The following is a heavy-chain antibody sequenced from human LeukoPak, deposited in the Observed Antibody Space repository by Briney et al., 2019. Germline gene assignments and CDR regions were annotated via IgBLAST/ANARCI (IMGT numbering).Heavy chain of an antibody. CDR2: SDLEDGET. CDR3: ATGVATDMRGMDV. J-gene: IGHJ6*02. V-gene: IGHV1-24*01. Sequence: ASVKVSCKTSGYTFTDYYMHWVRQAPGQGLEWMGGSDLEDGETMYAEEFRGRLTLTEDTSTDTAYMELSSLTSEDTGIYYCATGVATDMRGMDVWGQGTTVTVSS. CDR1: GYTFTDYY. D-gene: IGHD2-2*01.